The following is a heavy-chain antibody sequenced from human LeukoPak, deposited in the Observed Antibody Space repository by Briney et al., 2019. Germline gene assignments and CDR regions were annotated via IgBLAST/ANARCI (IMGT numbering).Heavy chain of an antibody. Sequence: PGGSLRLSCAASGFTFSSYALSWVRQAAGKGLEWVSSISGSGGSTYYEDSVKGRFTISRDNSKNTLYLQMNSLRAEDTAVYYCAKPQYSRMYYYYGMDVWGQGTTATVSS. J-gene: IGHJ6*02. V-gene: IGHV3-23*01. D-gene: IGHD5-18*01. CDR2: ISGSGGST. CDR1: GFTFSSYA. CDR3: AKPQYSRMYYYYGMDV.